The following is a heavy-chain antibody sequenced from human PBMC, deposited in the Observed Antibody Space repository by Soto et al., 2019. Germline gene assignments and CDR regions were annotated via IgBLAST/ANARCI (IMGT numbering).Heavy chain of an antibody. D-gene: IGHD3-3*02. J-gene: IGHJ6*01. CDR3: ARDKDRQQLGGNYYYIMDV. Sequence: QVQLVQSGAEVKKPGSSVKVSCKTSGGTFRTSAISWVRQAPGQGLEWMGGIMPVFPTADYAQKFQGRVTITADKSTSTAYMELSSLRSEDTAVYYCARDKDRQQLGGNYYYIMDVWGQGTTVTVSS. CDR1: GGTFRTSA. CDR2: IMPVFPTA. V-gene: IGHV1-69*14.